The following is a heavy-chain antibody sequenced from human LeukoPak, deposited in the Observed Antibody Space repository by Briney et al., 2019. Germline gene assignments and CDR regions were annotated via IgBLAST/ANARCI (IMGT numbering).Heavy chain of an antibody. D-gene: IGHD6-13*01. Sequence: PSETLSLTCAVYGGSFSGYYWSWIRQPPGKGLEWIGEINHSGSANYNPSLKSRVTISVDTSKNQFSLKLSSVTAADTAVYYCARGRPVIAAAGTRINWFDPWGQGTLVTVSS. V-gene: IGHV4-34*01. CDR3: ARGRPVIAAAGTRINWFDP. CDR2: INHSGSA. J-gene: IGHJ5*02. CDR1: GGSFSGYY.